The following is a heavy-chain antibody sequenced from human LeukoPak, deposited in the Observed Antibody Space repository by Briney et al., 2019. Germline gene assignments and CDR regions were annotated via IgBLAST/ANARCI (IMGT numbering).Heavy chain of an antibody. D-gene: IGHD2-2*01. Sequence: GESLKISCKGSGYSFTSYWIGWVRQMPGKGLEWMGIIYPGDSDTRYSPSLQGRVTISADKSISTAYLQWSSLKASDTAMYYCARHGGGIVVVPAAKGGMDVWGKGTTVTVSS. V-gene: IGHV5-51*01. CDR3: ARHGGGIVVVPAAKGGMDV. CDR1: GYSFTSYW. J-gene: IGHJ6*04. CDR2: IYPGDSDT.